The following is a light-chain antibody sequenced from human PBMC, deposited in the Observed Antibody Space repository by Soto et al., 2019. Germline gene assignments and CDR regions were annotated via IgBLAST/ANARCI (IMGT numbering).Light chain of an antibody. Sequence: QSALTQPASVSGSPGQSITISCTGTSSDIGDYDYVSWYQHLPGKAPKLLIFDVTHRPSGVSDRFSGSKSGNTASLTISGVRPEDEADYYCCSYTDIALDVVFGGGTKDTVL. CDR3: CSYTDIALDVV. J-gene: IGLJ2*01. CDR1: SSDIGDYDY. CDR2: DVT. V-gene: IGLV2-14*01.